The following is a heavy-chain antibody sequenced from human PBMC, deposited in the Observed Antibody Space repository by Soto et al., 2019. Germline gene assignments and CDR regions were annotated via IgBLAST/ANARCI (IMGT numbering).Heavy chain of an antibody. CDR2: IHSGGST. J-gene: IGHJ3*02. Sequence: EVELVESGGGLVQPGGSLRLSCAASGFSVSSNYMNWVRQAPGKGLEWVSFIHSGGSTDYADSVKGRFTISRDNSKNTLYLQMNSLRVEDTAVYYCARGGYNYGYSDACDIWGRGTKVTVSS. V-gene: IGHV3-66*01. CDR3: ARGGYNYGYSDACDI. CDR1: GFSVSSNY. D-gene: IGHD5-18*01.